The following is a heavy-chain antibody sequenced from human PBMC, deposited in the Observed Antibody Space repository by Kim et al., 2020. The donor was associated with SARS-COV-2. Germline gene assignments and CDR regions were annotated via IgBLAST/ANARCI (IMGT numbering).Heavy chain of an antibody. J-gene: IGHJ3*02. Sequence: ASVKVSCKASGYTFTDYYMHWVRQAPGQGLEWMGWINPNSGGTNYAQKFQGRVTMTRDTSISTAYMELSSLRSDDTAVYYCAKASNNAFDIWGQGTMVTVSS. CDR3: AKASNNAFDI. CDR1: GYTFTDYY. V-gene: IGHV1-2*02. CDR2: INPNSGGT. D-gene: IGHD6-6*01.